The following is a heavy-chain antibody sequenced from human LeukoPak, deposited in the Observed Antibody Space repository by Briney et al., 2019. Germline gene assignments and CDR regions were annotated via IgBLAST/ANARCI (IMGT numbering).Heavy chain of an antibody. D-gene: IGHD3-22*01. CDR3: ARDLFVYYDSSGYYLSDY. J-gene: IGHJ4*02. Sequence: ASVKVSCKASGYTFTSYGISWVRQAPGQGLEWMGIINPSGGSTNYAQKFQGRVTMTRDTSTSTVYMEMSSLRSEDTAVYYCARDLFVYYDSSGYYLSDYWGQGTLVTVSS. V-gene: IGHV1-46*01. CDR2: INPSGGST. CDR1: GYTFTSYG.